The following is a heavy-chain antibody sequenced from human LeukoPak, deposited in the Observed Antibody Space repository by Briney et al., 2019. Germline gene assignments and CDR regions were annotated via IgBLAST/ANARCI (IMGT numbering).Heavy chain of an antibody. V-gene: IGHV4-4*07. Sequence: PSETLSLTCSVSDDSMISYHWSWIRQSAGKGLEWIGRIYTSGSTDYNPSLMSRVTMSVDTAKNQFSLKLRSVTAADTAVYYCAAGSQSTALIRWGQGTLVTVSS. CDR3: AAGSQSTALIR. CDR2: IYTSGST. D-gene: IGHD5-18*01. J-gene: IGHJ4*02. CDR1: DDSMISYH.